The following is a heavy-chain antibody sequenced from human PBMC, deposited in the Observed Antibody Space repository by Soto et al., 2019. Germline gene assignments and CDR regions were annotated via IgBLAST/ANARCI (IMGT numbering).Heavy chain of an antibody. V-gene: IGHV1-69*06. CDR1: GGTFSSYA. Sequence: ASVKVSCKASGGTFSSYAISWVRQAPGQGLEWMGGIIPIFGTANYAQKFQGRVTITADKSTSTAYMELSSLRSEDTAVYYCASVMTPRNAFDIWGQGTMVTVSS. CDR3: ASVMTPRNAFDI. D-gene: IGHD2-21*02. CDR2: IIPIFGTA. J-gene: IGHJ3*02.